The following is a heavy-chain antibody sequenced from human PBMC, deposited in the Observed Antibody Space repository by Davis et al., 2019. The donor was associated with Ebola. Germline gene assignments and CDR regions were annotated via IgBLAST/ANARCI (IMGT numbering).Heavy chain of an antibody. CDR1: GVSFSGYY. Sequence: MPSETLSLTCAVCGVSFSGYYWNWIRQPPGKGLEWIGEINRSGRTNYNPSLKSRVTMSVDTSKNQFSLRVRSVTAADTAVYYCARGGGYGGYGMDVWGQGTTVTVSS. CDR3: ARGGGYGGYGMDV. D-gene: IGHD6-25*01. J-gene: IGHJ6*02. V-gene: IGHV4-34*01. CDR2: INRSGRT.